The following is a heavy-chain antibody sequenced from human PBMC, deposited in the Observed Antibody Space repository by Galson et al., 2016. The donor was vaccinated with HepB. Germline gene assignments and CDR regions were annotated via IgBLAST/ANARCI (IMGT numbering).Heavy chain of an antibody. CDR3: ARMGSGNYLFDY. CDR2: IDWDDDK. CDR1: GFSLKTSGMR. V-gene: IGHV2-70*04. Sequence: PALVKPTQTLTLTCSFSGFSLKTSGMRVNWIRQPPGKALEWLARIDWDDDKFYSTSLKTRLSISKDTSKNQVVLTMTNMDPVDTATYFCARMGSGNYLFDYWGQGILVTVSS. J-gene: IGHJ4*02. D-gene: IGHD1-26*01.